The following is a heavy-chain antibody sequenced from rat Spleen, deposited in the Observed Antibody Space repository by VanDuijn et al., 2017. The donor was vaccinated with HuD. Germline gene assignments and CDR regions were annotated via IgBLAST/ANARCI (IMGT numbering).Heavy chain of an antibody. J-gene: IGHJ1*01. Sequence: EVQLQESGPGLVKPSQSLSLTCSVTGYSITSNYWGWIRKFPGNKMEWMGYISYSGSSSYNPSLKSRISITRDTSKNQFFLQFNSVITEDTSTYYCVRHRDSYAHDWYFDLWGPGTKVTVSS. V-gene: IGHV3-1*01. CDR3: VRHRDSYAHDWYFDL. CDR1: GYSITSNY. CDR2: ISYSGSS. D-gene: IGHD1-12*01.